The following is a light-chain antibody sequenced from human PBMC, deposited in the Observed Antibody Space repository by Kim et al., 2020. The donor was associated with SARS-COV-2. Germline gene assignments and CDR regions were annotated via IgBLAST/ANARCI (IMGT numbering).Light chain of an antibody. CDR2: YDT. Sequence: GKTDTITCGGDDNGTKSVHWYQQKPGQAPVLVIYYDTDRPSGIPERFSASNSGNTATLTVSRVEAGDEADYYCQVWDSGSDQWVFGGGTKLTVL. CDR1: DNGTKS. J-gene: IGLJ3*02. V-gene: IGLV3-21*04. CDR3: QVWDSGSDQWV.